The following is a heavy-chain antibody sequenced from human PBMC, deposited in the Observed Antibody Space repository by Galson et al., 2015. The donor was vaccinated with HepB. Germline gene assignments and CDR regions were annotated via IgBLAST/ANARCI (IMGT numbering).Heavy chain of an antibody. V-gene: IGHV2-5*02. CDR2: IYWDDDK. CDR3: AHVGIVVRGGISRQEITDY. J-gene: IGHJ4*02. CDR1: GFSLSTSGVG. D-gene: IGHD3-10*01. Sequence: PALVKPTQTLTLTCTFSGFSLSTSGVGVGWIRQPPGKALEWLALIYWDDDKRYSPSLKSRLTITKDTSKNQMVLTMTNMDPVDTATYYCAHVGIVVRGGISRQEITDYWGQGTLVTVSS.